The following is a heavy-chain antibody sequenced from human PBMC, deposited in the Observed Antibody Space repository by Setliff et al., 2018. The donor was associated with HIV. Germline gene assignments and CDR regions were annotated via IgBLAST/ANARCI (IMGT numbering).Heavy chain of an antibody. CDR2: IDAGNRNT. D-gene: IGHD3-10*01. CDR1: GYTFTNYA. Sequence: ASVKVSCKASGYTFTNYAMHWVRQAPGQRLEWMGWIDAGNRNTEYSQEFQGRVTITRDTSASTAYMELSSLRSEDMAVYYCAILGGRGLSYWGQGTLVTVSS. J-gene: IGHJ4*02. V-gene: IGHV1-3*03. CDR3: AILGGRGLSY.